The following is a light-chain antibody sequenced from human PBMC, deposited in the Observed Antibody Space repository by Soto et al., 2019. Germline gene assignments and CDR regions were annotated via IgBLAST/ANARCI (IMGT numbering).Light chain of an antibody. Sequence: DIQMTQSPSSLSASVGDRVTITCRASQSITNYLNWYQHKPGKVPKLLIYAASRLQSGVPSRFSGSESGTEFTLTINSLQPEDFAIYYCQQSYITPWTFGQGTKVEIK. CDR2: AAS. CDR3: QQSYITPWT. J-gene: IGKJ1*01. CDR1: QSITNY. V-gene: IGKV1-39*01.